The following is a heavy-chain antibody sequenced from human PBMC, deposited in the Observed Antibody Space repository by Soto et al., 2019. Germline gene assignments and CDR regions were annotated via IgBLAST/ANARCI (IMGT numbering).Heavy chain of an antibody. Sequence: QVQLQESGPGLVKPSGTLSLTCAVSSGSISSSNWWSWVRQPPGKGLEWIGEIYHSGSTNYKPSLKSRVTISVDKSKNQSSLKLSSVTAADTAVYYCARESVDCSGGSCLYYFDYWGQGTLVTVSS. CDR2: IYHSGST. J-gene: IGHJ4*02. D-gene: IGHD2-15*01. CDR1: SGSISSSNW. CDR3: ARESVDCSGGSCLYYFDY. V-gene: IGHV4-4*02.